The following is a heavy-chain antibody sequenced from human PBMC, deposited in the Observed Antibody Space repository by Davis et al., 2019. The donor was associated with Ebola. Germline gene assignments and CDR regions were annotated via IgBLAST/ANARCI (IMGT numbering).Heavy chain of an antibody. J-gene: IGHJ5*02. D-gene: IGHD3-22*01. CDR3: ARDYYDSSGFYYNPARMDP. CDR2: SSYDGNNN. CDR1: GDSISSNY. V-gene: IGHV3-30*09. Sequence: LSLTCSVSGDSISSNYAYWGWIRQPPGKGLEWVALSSYDGNNNYYAESVKGRFAISRDNSKQVLYLQMNSLRTEDSALYYCARDYYDSSGFYYNPARMDPWGQGTLVTVSS.